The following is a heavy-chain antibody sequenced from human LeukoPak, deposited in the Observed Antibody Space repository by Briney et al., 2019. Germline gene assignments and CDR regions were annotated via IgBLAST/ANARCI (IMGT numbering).Heavy chain of an antibody. CDR2: INPNSDGT. J-gene: IGHJ4*02. Sequence: ASVKVSCKASGYTFTGYYMHWVRPAPGQGLDWMGWINPNSDGTTYAQKFQGRVTMNRDMSISTAYMDLRRLRADDTAVYSCARDPSSYYFDYWGQGTLVTVSS. D-gene: IGHD1-26*01. V-gene: IGHV1-2*02. CDR3: ARDPSSYYFDY. CDR1: GYTFTGYY.